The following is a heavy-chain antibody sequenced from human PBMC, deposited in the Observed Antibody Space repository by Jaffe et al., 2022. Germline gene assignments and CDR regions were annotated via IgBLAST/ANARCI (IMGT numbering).Heavy chain of an antibody. V-gene: IGHV3-30*18. CDR1: GFTFSSYG. Sequence: QVQLVESGGGVVQPGRSLRLSCAASGFTFSSYGMHWVRQAPGKGLEWVAVISYDGSNKYYADSVKGRFTISRDNSKNTLYLQMNSLRAEDTAVYYCAKAGGIVATILYFDYWGQGTLVTVSS. J-gene: IGHJ4*02. CDR2: ISYDGSNK. CDR3: AKAGGIVATILYFDY. D-gene: IGHD5-12*01.